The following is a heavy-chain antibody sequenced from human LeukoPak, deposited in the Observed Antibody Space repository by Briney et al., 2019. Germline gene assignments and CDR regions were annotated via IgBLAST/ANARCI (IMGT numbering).Heavy chain of an antibody. Sequence: GGSLRLSCAASGFTFSRYSMTWVRQAPGKGLEWISFISSSRSTTYYADSVKGRCTISRDNGKNSMYLQMHSLRAEDTAVYYCARGASIYWGWGQGTLVTVSS. CDR2: ISSSRSTT. CDR1: GFTFSRYS. D-gene: IGHD3-16*01. J-gene: IGHJ4*02. V-gene: IGHV3-48*01. CDR3: ARGASIYWG.